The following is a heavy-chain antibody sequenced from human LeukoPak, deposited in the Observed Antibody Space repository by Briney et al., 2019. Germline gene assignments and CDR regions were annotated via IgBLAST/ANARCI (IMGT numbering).Heavy chain of an antibody. CDR2: ISSSSSYI. J-gene: IGHJ6*02. CDR3: ARDHPGSSWRDSSYYGMDV. D-gene: IGHD6-13*01. V-gene: IGHV3-21*01. CDR1: GFTFSSYS. Sequence: PGGSLRLSCAASGFTFSSYSMNWVRQAPGKGLEWVSSISSSSSYIYYADSVKGRFTISRDNAKNSLYLQMNSLRAEDTAVYYCARDHPGSSWRDSSYYGMDVWGQGTTVTVSS.